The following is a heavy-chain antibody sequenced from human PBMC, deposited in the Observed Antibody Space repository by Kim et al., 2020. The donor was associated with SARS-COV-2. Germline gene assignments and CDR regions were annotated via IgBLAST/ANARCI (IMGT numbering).Heavy chain of an antibody. CDR2: GDNT. J-gene: IGHJ6*03. Sequence: GDNTYYTDSVKDRFTISRDNSRNTVYLQMKSRRAEDTAVYYCAKRMDVWGKGTTVIVSS. V-gene: IGHV3-23*01. CDR3: AKRMDV.